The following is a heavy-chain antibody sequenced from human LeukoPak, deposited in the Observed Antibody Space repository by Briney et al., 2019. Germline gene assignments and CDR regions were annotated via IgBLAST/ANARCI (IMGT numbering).Heavy chain of an antibody. CDR3: ARVHYGSGSYPRSAAYYYCYGMDV. V-gene: IGHV3-21*01. J-gene: IGHJ6*04. Sequence: GGSLRLSCAASGFTFSSYSMNWVRQAPGKGLEWVSSICSSSSFIYYADSVKGRVTISRDNAKNSLYLQMNSLRAEDTAVYYCARVHYGSGSYPRSAAYYYCYGMDVWGKGTTVTVSS. CDR1: GFTFSSYS. D-gene: IGHD3-10*01. CDR2: ICSSSSFI.